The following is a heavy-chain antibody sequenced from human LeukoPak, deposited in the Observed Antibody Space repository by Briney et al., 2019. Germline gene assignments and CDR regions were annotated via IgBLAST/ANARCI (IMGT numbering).Heavy chain of an antibody. D-gene: IGHD2-15*01. CDR1: GFIFSSYG. CDR2: IRYDGSKK. J-gene: IGHJ5*02. Sequence: GGSLRLSCAASGFIFSSYGMHWVRQAPGKGLEWVAFIRYDGSKKYYADSVKGRFTISRDNSKNTLYLQMNSLRAEDTAVYYCAKDGLVVVADYNWFDPWGQGTLVTVSS. CDR3: AKDGLVVVADYNWFDP. V-gene: IGHV3-30*02.